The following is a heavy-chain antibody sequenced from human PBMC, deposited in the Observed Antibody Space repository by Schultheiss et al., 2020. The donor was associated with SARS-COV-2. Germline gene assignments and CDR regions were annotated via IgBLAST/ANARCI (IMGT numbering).Heavy chain of an antibody. J-gene: IGHJ3*02. CDR1: GFTFSSYS. Sequence: GESLKISCAASGFTFSSYSMNWVRQAPGKGLEWVSYISSSSSTIYYADSVKGRFTISRDNAKNSLYLQMNSLRAEDTAVYYCARDEYQLPDDAFDIWGQGTMVTVSS. V-gene: IGHV3-48*01. D-gene: IGHD2-2*01. CDR2: ISSSSSTI. CDR3: ARDEYQLPDDAFDI.